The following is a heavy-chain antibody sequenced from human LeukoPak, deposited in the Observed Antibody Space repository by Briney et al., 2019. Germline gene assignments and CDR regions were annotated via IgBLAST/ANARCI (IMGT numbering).Heavy chain of an antibody. CDR1: GFTFSTYA. J-gene: IGHJ4*02. Sequence: GGSLRLSCAASGFTFSTYAMGWVRQAPEKGLEWVSAISGSGGSTYYADSVKGRFTISRDNSKNTLDLQMNSLRAEDTAVYYCAAKGNGYTGIYVFAHWGQGTLVTVSS. CDR2: ISGSGGST. V-gene: IGHV3-23*01. D-gene: IGHD1-26*01. CDR3: AAKGNGYTGIYVFAH.